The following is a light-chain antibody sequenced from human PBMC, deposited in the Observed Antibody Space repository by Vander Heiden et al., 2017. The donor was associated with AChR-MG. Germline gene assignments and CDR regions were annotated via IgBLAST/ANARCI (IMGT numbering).Light chain of an antibody. J-gene: IGLJ2*01. CDR1: SSNIGPNS. CDR3: AAWDDSLNGPV. Sequence: QSVVTQPPSASGNPGQRVTISCSGGSSNIGPNSVYWYQQLPGTAPRLRIYSNNQRPSGVPDRFSGSKSGTSASLAISGLQSEDEADYVCAAWDDSLNGPVFGGGTKVTVL. V-gene: IGLV1-44*01. CDR2: SNN.